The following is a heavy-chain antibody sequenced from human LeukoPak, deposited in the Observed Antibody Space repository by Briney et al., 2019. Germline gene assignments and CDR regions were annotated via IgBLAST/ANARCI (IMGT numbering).Heavy chain of an antibody. CDR1: GFTFSSYS. Sequence: PGGSLRLSCAASGFTFSSYSMNWVRQAPGKGLEWVSSISSSSSYIYYADSVKGRFTISRDNAKNSLYLQMNSLRAEDTAVYYCARHSSSGAPFDYWGQGTLVTVSS. V-gene: IGHV3-21*01. CDR2: ISSSSSYI. D-gene: IGHD6-6*01. J-gene: IGHJ4*02. CDR3: ARHSSSGAPFDY.